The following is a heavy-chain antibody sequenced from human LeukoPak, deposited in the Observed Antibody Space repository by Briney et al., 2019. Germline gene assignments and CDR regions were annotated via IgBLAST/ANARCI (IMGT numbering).Heavy chain of an antibody. D-gene: IGHD6-13*01. CDR3: ARDIAAALYNWFDP. CDR1: GYSISGGYY. J-gene: IGHJ5*02. V-gene: IGHV4-38-2*02. Sequence: PSETLSLTCTVSGYSISGGYYWGWIRQPPGKGLEWIGSIYHSGSTYYNPSLKSRVTISVDTSKNQFSLKLSSVTAADTAVYYCARDIAAALYNWFDPWGQGTLVTVSS. CDR2: IYHSGST.